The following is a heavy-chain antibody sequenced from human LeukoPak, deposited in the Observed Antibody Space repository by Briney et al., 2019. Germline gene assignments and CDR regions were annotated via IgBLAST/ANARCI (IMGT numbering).Heavy chain of an antibody. CDR2: ISSSSSYI. J-gene: IGHJ4*02. Sequence: PGGSLRLSCAASGFTFSGYSMNWVRQAPGKGLEWVSSISSSSSYIYYADSVKGRFTISRDNAKNSLYLQMNSLRAEDTAVYYCARVEAGYFDYWGQGTLVTVSS. D-gene: IGHD6-19*01. V-gene: IGHV3-21*01. CDR1: GFTFSGYS. CDR3: ARVEAGYFDY.